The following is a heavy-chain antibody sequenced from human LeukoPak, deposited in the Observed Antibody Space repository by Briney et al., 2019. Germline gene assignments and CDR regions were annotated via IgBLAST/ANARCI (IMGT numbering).Heavy chain of an antibody. CDR1: GFTFSSHS. J-gene: IGHJ4*02. CDR2: ISPSGNYI. V-gene: IGHV3-21*01. Sequence: GGSLRLSCAASGFTFSSHSMNWVRQAPEKGLEWVSSISPSGNYIYYAESVEGRFTISRDNAKNSLYLQMNSLRAEDTAVYYCTRDLSSSTSCYSYWGQGTLVTVSS. CDR3: TRDLSSSTSCYSY. D-gene: IGHD2-2*01.